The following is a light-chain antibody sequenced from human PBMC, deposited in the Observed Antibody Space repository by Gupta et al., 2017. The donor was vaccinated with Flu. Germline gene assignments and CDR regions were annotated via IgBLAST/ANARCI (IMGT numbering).Light chain of an antibody. CDR1: QSVLYSSNNKNY. CDR3: QQYYSTPRT. CDR2: WAS. Sequence: GMTPAPDSLAGSLSERATINCKSSQSVLYSSNNKNYLAWYQPKPGQPPKLLIYWASTRESGVPDRFSGSGSGADFTLTISSLHAEDVAVYYCQQYYSTPRTFGQGTKVEIK. J-gene: IGKJ1*01. V-gene: IGKV4-1*01.